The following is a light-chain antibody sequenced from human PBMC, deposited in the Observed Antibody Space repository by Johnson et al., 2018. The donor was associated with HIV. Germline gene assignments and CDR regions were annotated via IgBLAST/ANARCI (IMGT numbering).Light chain of an antibody. CDR2: DNN. Sequence: QSVLTQPPSVSAAPGQKVTISCSGSSSNIGNNYVSWYQQLPGTAPKLLIYDNNKRPSGIPDRFSGSKSGTSTTLGITGLQTWDEADDYCGTWDSSLTLYVFGTGTKVTVL. J-gene: IGLJ1*01. CDR1: SSNIGNNY. V-gene: IGLV1-51*01. CDR3: GTWDSSLTLYV.